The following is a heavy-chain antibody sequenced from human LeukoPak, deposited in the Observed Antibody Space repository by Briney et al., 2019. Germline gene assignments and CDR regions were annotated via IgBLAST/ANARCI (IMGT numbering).Heavy chain of an antibody. CDR1: GGSISSGSYY. CDR2: IYTSGST. J-gene: IGHJ5*02. CDR3: ARAGLDAETVARLNWFDP. Sequence: SETLSLTCTVSGGSISSGSYYWSWIRQPAGKGLEWIGRIYTSGSTNYNPSLKSRVTISVDTSKNQFSLKLSSVTAADTAVYYCARAGLDAETVARLNWFDPWGQGTLVTVSS. V-gene: IGHV4-61*02. D-gene: IGHD5-12*01.